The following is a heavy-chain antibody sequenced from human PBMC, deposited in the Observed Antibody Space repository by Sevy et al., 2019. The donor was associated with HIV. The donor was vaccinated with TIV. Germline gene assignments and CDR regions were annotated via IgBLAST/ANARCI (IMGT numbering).Heavy chain of an antibody. CDR3: ATPLPSGWYEGTGGYFDL. J-gene: IGHJ2*01. CDR2: LYSTGAT. CDR1: GGSISSSSYY. Sequence: SETLSLTCTISGGSISSSSYYWGWIRQPPGKGLEWMGSLYSTGATSYNPSLGSRVTVSADTSRNRFYLKLDSVSAAETAGYYFATPLPSGWYEGTGGYFDLWGRGTLVTVSS. V-gene: IGHV4-39*01. D-gene: IGHD6-19*01.